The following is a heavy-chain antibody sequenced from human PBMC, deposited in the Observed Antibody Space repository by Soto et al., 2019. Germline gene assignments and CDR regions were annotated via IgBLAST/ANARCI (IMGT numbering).Heavy chain of an antibody. Sequence: QVQLVQSGAEVKKPGSSVKVSCKASGGTFSSYAISWVRQAPGQGLEWMGGIIPIFGTADYAQKFQGRVTITAXXXTXAAYMQLSSLRSEDTAVYYCARHDDSSAYYYYGMDVWGQGTTVTVSS. D-gene: IGHD3-22*01. CDR2: IIPIFGTA. V-gene: IGHV1-69*12. J-gene: IGHJ6*02. CDR1: GGTFSSYA. CDR3: ARHDDSSAYYYYGMDV.